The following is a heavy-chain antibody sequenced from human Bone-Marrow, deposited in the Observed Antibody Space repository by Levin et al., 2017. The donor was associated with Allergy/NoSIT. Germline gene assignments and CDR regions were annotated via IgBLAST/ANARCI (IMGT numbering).Heavy chain of an antibody. CDR2: ISGSGENT. D-gene: IGHD2-21*01. V-gene: IGHV3-23*01. Sequence: GGSLRLSCVASGFRFSDYVLNWVRQAPGKGLEWVSVISGSGENTYYADSVKGRFTISRDTSKNTLYLQMNSLSAEDTAIYYCVRTPGAIVVTPYFDFWGQGQLVTV. J-gene: IGHJ4*02. CDR1: GFRFSDYV. CDR3: VRTPGAIVVTPYFDF.